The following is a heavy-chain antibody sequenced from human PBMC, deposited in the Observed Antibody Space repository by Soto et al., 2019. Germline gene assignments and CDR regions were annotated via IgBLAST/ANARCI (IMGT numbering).Heavy chain of an antibody. Sequence: GESLKISCKGSGYSFNSYWIGWVRQMPGKGLEWMGIIYPGDSDTRYSPSFQGQVTISADKSISTAYLQWSSLKASDTAMYYCARGRIAAAGNYYYYGMDVWGQGTTVTVSS. V-gene: IGHV5-51*01. CDR2: IYPGDSDT. D-gene: IGHD6-13*01. CDR3: ARGRIAAAGNYYYYGMDV. J-gene: IGHJ6*02. CDR1: GYSFNSYW.